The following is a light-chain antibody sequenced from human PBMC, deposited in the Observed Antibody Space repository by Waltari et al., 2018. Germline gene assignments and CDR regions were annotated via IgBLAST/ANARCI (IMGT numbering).Light chain of an antibody. CDR1: SRSIPSNY. CDR2: EDG. Sequence: NFVLPQPLSLSASPGKTVTISCPASSRSIPSNYLRWYRQRPGSAPTTVIYEDGRRPSGVPDRFSGSIDRSSNSASLTISGLKTEDEGDYYCHSYVDTYHVFGGGTKLTVL. CDR3: HSYVDTYHV. J-gene: IGLJ3*02. V-gene: IGLV6-57*02.